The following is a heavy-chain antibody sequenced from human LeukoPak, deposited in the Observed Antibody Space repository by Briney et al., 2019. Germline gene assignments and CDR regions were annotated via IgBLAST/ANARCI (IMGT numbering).Heavy chain of an antibody. CDR3: ARDAYYYDSSGYYTWYFDY. V-gene: IGHV3-21*01. J-gene: IGHJ4*02. CDR2: ISSSSSYI. CDR1: GFTFSSYS. Sequence: GGSLRLSCAASGFTFSSYSMNWVRQAPGKGLEWVSSISSSSSYIYYADSVKGRFTISRDNAKNSLYLQMNSLRAEDTAVYYCARDAYYYDSSGYYTWYFDYWGQGTLVTVSS. D-gene: IGHD3-22*01.